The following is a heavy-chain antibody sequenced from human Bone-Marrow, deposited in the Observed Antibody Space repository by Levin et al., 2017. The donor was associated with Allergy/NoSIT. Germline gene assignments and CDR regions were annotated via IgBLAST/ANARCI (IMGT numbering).Heavy chain of an antibody. Sequence: GESLKISCAASGFTFSSYAMSWVRQAPGKGLEWVSAISGSGGSTYYADSVKGRFTISRDNSKNTLYLQMNSLRAEDTAVYYCAKDLGYGDYGGGQGTLVTVSS. CDR1: GFTFSSYA. CDR2: ISGSGGST. CDR3: AKDLGYGDYG. V-gene: IGHV3-23*01. D-gene: IGHD4-17*01. J-gene: IGHJ4*02.